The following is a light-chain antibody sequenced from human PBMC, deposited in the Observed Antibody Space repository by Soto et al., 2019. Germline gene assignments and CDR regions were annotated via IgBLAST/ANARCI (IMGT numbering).Light chain of an antibody. CDR2: KVT. CDR3: ASSTSDSIYV. Sequence: AALTQPSSVSGSPGQYITISCTGTTNDVGGNKYVSWYQQYPGKVPKLLINKVTNRPSGVSYRFSGSKSGNTASLTISALLAEDEADYFCASSTSDSIYVFGTGTKVTVL. V-gene: IGLV2-14*01. J-gene: IGLJ1*01. CDR1: TNDVGGNKY.